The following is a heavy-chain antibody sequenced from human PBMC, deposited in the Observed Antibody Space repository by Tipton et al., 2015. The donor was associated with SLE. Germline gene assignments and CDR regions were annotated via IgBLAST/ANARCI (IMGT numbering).Heavy chain of an antibody. CDR1: GGSISSSSYY. CDR3: ARPLWFGESPAFDI. CDR2: IYTSGST. D-gene: IGHD3-10*01. J-gene: IGHJ3*02. Sequence: TLSLTCTVSGGSISSSSYYWGWIRQPPGKGLEWIGYIYTSGSTNYNPSLKSRVTISVDTSKNQFSLKLSSVTAADTAVYYCARPLWFGESPAFDIWGQGTMVTVSS. V-gene: IGHV4-61*05.